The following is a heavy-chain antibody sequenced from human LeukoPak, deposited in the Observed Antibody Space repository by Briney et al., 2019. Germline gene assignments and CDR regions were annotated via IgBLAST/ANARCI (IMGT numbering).Heavy chain of an antibody. CDR1: GGSISSSIYY. J-gene: IGHJ4*02. Sequence: PSETQSLTCTLSGGSISSSIYYWGWIRQPPGKGLERFGSIYYSGSTYYNPSLKSRVTISVDTSKNQFSLELSSVTAADTAVYYCAIMFYCSSTSCQGVFDYWGQGTLVTVSS. CDR2: IYYSGST. V-gene: IGHV4-39*01. D-gene: IGHD2-2*01. CDR3: AIMFYCSSTSCQGVFDY.